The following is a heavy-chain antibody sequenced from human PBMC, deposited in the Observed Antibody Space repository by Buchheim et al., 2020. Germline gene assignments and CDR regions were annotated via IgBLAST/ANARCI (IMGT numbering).Heavy chain of an antibody. J-gene: IGHJ5*02. CDR2: VYYSGST. D-gene: IGHD1-26*01. V-gene: IGHV4-31*03. CDR3: ARNGEPGATSWFDP. CDR1: GVSISSGDYY. Sequence: QVQLQESGPGLVKPSQTLSPTCTVSGVSISSGDYYWNWIRQRPGKGLEWIGYVYYSGSTYHNLSLQSRVTISVATSKNQFSLKLSSVSDADTAVYYCARNGEPGATSWFDPWGQGIL.